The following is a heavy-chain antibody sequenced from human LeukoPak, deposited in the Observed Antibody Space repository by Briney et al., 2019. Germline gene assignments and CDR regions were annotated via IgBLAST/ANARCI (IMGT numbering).Heavy chain of an antibody. CDR3: ARVRLGESSGYSLDY. CDR1: GGSISSNYW. Sequence: SETLYLTCAVSGGSISSNYWWSWVRQPPGKGLEWIGEIFHSGSINYKPSLKSRVTISIDKSKNQFSLKVTSVTAADTAVYYCARVRLGESSGYSLDYWGQGTLVTVSS. V-gene: IGHV4-4*02. D-gene: IGHD3-22*01. J-gene: IGHJ4*02. CDR2: IFHSGSI.